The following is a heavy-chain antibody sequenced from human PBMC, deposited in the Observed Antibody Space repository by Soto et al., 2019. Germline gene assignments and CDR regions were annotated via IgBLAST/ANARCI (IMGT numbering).Heavy chain of an antibody. V-gene: IGHV4-30-4*01. CDR1: GASISGGDYY. J-gene: IGHJ4*02. Sequence: QVQLQESGPGLVKPSQTLSLTCTVSGASISGGDYYWTWIRQPPGKGLEWIGSIYYTGNTYSNPSLESRLAISVDPSNNQFALRLTSVTAPDTAIYYCARATYDSSTYYLDYWGKGTRVTVSS. D-gene: IGHD3-22*01. CDR2: IYYTGNT. CDR3: ARATYDSSTYYLDY.